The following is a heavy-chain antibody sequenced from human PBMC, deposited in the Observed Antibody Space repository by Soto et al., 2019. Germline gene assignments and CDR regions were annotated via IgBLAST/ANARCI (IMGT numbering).Heavy chain of an antibody. Sequence: PGGSLRLSCAASGFTFSSYGMHWVRQAPGKGLEWVAVIWYDGSNKYYADSMKGRFTISRDNSKNTLYLQMNSLRAEDTAVYYCSRDKVRETGDREDYYYGMDVWGQGTTVTVSS. CDR2: IWYDGSNK. D-gene: IGHD3-10*01. V-gene: IGHV3-33*01. J-gene: IGHJ6*02. CDR1: GFTFSSYG. CDR3: SRDKVRETGDREDYYYGMDV.